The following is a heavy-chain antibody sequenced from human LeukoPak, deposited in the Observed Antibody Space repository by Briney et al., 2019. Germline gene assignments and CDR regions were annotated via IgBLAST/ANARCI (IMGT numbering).Heavy chain of an antibody. CDR3: ARDRVMVDLGYCSGTSCSPPDWFDP. CDR2: ISAYNGNT. V-gene: IGHV1-18*01. CDR1: GYTFTSYG. D-gene: IGHD2-2*01. Sequence: GASVKVSCKASGYTFTSYGISWVRQAPGQGLEWMGWISAYNGNTNYAQNLQGRVTMTTDTSTSTAYMELRSLRSDDTAVYYCARDRVMVDLGYCSGTSCSPPDWFDPWGQGTLVTVSS. J-gene: IGHJ5*02.